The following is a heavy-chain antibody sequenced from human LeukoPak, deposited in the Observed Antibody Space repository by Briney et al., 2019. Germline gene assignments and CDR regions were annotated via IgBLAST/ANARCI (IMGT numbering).Heavy chain of an antibody. V-gene: IGHV4-59*12. CDR1: GDSISSYY. Sequence: SETLSLTCTVSGDSISSYYWSWIRQPPGKGLEWIGYIYYSGSTTYNPSLKSRFNISVDTSKNQFSLKLRSVTAADSAVYYCARVVWFGELLPFDYWGQGILVTVSS. CDR2: IYYSGST. J-gene: IGHJ4*02. CDR3: ARVVWFGELLPFDY. D-gene: IGHD3-10*01.